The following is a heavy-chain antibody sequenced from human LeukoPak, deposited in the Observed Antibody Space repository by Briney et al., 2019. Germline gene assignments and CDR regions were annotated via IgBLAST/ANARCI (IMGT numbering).Heavy chain of an antibody. J-gene: IGHJ5*02. CDR2: IYSGGST. Sequence: PGGSLRLSCAASGFTVSSNYMSWVRQAPGKGLEWVSVIYSGGSTYYADSVKGRFTISRDNSKNTLYLQMNSLRAEDTAVYYCASHSYYDRTCLDPWGQGTLVTVSS. CDR1: GFTVSSNY. CDR3: ASHSYYDRTCLDP. D-gene: IGHD3-22*01. V-gene: IGHV3-53*01.